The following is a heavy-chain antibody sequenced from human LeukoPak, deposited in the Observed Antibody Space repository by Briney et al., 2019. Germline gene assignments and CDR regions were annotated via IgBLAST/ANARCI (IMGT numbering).Heavy chain of an antibody. CDR2: IAGSSGYI. Sequence: GGSLRLSCAASGFTFSSYTMNWVRQAPGKGLEWVSSIAGSSGYISYADSVKGRFTISRDNAKKSLYLQMTSLTAEDTAVYYCAREADCSGGTCYSGPFDIWGQGTMVTVSS. V-gene: IGHV3-21*01. CDR3: AREADCSGGTCYSGPFDI. J-gene: IGHJ3*02. CDR1: GFTFSSYT. D-gene: IGHD2-15*01.